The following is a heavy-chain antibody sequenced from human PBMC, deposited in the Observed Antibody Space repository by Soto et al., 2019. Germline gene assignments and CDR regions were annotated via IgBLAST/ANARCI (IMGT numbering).Heavy chain of an antibody. CDR3: ASQMGVTGTYAHYYGMDV. Sequence: QVQLVQSGAEVKKPGSSVKVSCKASGGTFSSYAISWVRQAPGQGLEWMGGIIPIFGTANYAQKFQGRVTSTADEPTSTAYMEPSSLRSDDTAVYYCASQMGVTGTYAHYYGMDVWGQGTTVTVSS. CDR2: IIPIFGTA. D-gene: IGHD1-7*01. V-gene: IGHV1-69*12. J-gene: IGHJ6*02. CDR1: GGTFSSYA.